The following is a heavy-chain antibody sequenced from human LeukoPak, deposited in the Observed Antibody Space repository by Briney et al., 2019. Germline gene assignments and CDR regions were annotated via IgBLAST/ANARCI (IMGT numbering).Heavy chain of an antibody. Sequence: ASVKVSCQASGYTFTSYYMHWVRQTPGQELEWMGIINPSGGSTTYAQKFQGRLTMTRDTSTSTVYLELSSLRSEDTAVYYCGRPQGAYCGGDCYIDYCGQGTLVTVSS. J-gene: IGHJ4*02. D-gene: IGHD2-21*02. CDR2: INPSGGST. CDR3: GRPQGAYCGGDCYIDY. V-gene: IGHV1-46*01. CDR1: GYTFTSYY.